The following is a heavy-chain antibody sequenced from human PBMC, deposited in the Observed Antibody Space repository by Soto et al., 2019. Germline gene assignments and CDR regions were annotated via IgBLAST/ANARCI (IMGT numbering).Heavy chain of an antibody. J-gene: IGHJ5*02. CDR2: IIPIFGIA. D-gene: IGHD1-1*01. Sequence: QVQLVQSGAEVKKPGYSVKVSCKESGGTFSSYAIAWVRQAPGQGLEWMGGIIPIFGIANYAQKFQGRVAITADESTNTAYMELSSLRADDTAMYYCAKAAQTRYNWNDLGNWIDPWGQGTLVTVSS. CDR3: AKAAQTRYNWNDLGNWIDP. CDR1: GGTFSSYA. V-gene: IGHV1-69*01.